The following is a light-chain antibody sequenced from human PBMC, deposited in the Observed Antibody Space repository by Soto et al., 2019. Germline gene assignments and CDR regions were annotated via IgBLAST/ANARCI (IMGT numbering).Light chain of an antibody. CDR1: SSDVGGYNF. Sequence: QSVLTQPPSASGSPGQSVTISCTGTSSDVGGYNFVSWYQQHPGKAPQLIIYEATKRPSGVPDRFSGSKSGNTASLTVSGLQTEDEADYYCSSYAATNNYVFGSGTKVTVL. V-gene: IGLV2-8*01. CDR2: EAT. CDR3: SSYAATNNYV. J-gene: IGLJ1*01.